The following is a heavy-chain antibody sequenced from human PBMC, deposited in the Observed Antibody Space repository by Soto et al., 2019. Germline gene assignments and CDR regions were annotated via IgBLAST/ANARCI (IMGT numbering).Heavy chain of an antibody. CDR3: TTDAYYDFWSGYYRGYYYYGMDV. CDR1: GFTFSNAW. J-gene: IGHJ6*02. D-gene: IGHD3-3*01. V-gene: IGHV3-15*01. Sequence: PGGSLRLSCAASGFTFSNAWMSWVRQAPGKGLEWVGRIKSKTDGGTTDYAAPVKGRFTISRDDSKNTLYLQMNSLKTEDTAVYYCTTDAYYDFWSGYYRGYYYYGMDVWGQGTTVTVSS. CDR2: IKSKTDGGTT.